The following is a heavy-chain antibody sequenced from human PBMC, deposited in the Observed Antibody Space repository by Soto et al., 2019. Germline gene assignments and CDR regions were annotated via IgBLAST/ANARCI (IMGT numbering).Heavy chain of an antibody. V-gene: IGHV1-3*01. CDR3: ARDGIQLWFNWLDP. J-gene: IGHJ5*02. CDR1: GYTFTSYA. CDR2: INAGNGNT. Sequence: GASVKVSCKASGYTFTSYAMHWVRQAPGQRLEWMGWINAGNGNTKYSQKFQGRVTITRDTSASTAYMELSSLRSEDTAVYYCARDGIQLWFNWLDPWGQGTLVTVSS. D-gene: IGHD5-18*01.